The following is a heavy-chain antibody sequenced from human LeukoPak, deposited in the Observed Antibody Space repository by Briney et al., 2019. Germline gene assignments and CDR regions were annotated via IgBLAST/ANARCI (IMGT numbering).Heavy chain of an antibody. J-gene: IGHJ5*02. CDR2: IYYSGST. V-gene: IGHV4-59*07. CDR3: ARQYSSSSGWFDP. Sequence: PSDTLSLTCTASGGSIRSYYLSWIRQPPGQGLEWIGYIYYSGSTNYNPSLKSRVTMSVDTSKNQFSLNLTSVTSADTSVYYCARQYSSSSGWFDPWGEGTLVTVSS. D-gene: IGHD6-6*01. CDR1: GGSIRSYY.